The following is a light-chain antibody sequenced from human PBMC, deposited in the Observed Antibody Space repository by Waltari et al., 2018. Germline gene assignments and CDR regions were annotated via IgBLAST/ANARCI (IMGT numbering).Light chain of an antibody. V-gene: IGLV8-61*01. CDR1: SGSVSTSYY. J-gene: IGLJ2*01. CDR3: VRYMGSGIVV. CDR2: TTN. Sequence: QTVVTQEPSFSVSPGGTVTLTCGLSSGSVSTSYYPSWYQQTPGQAPRMRIETTNTRSSGVSDRLSCYILGNKAGNTITGAQADDESDYYCVRYMGSGIVVCGGGTKLTAL.